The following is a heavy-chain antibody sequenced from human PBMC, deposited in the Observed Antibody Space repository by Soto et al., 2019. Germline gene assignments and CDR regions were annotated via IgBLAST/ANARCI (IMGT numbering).Heavy chain of an antibody. V-gene: IGHV3-23*01. CDR2: ISGSGGST. D-gene: IGHD6-13*01. J-gene: IGHJ6*03. Sequence: GGSLRLSCAASGFTFSSYAMSWVRQAPGKGLEWVSAISGSGGSTYYADSVKGRFTISRDNSKNTLYLQMNSLRAEDTAVYYCAKSIAAAGRDYYYYMDVWGKGTTVTVSS. CDR3: AKSIAAAGRDYYYYMDV. CDR1: GFTFSSYA.